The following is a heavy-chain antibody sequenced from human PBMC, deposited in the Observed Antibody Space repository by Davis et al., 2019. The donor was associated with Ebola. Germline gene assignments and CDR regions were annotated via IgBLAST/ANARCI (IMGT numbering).Heavy chain of an antibody. CDR3: AKVDYGDASPLYYYYYYGMDV. J-gene: IGHJ6*02. Sequence: GESLKISCAASGFTFRTYGMHWVRQAPGKGLEWVAVISYDGSNKYYADSVKGRFTISRDNSKNTLYLQMNSLRAEDTAVYYCAKVDYGDASPLYYYYYYGMDVWGQGTTVTVSS. V-gene: IGHV3-30*18. CDR1: GFTFRTYG. CDR2: ISYDGSNK. D-gene: IGHD4-17*01.